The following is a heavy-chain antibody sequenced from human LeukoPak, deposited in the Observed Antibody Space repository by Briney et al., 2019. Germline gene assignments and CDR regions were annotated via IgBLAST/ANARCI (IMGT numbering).Heavy chain of an antibody. J-gene: IGHJ4*02. V-gene: IGHV1-18*01. D-gene: IGHD3-10*01. CDR2: ISAYNGNT. CDR1: GYTFTSYG. CDR3: ARGLHNYYGSGSYLDDFDY. Sequence: ASVKVSCKASGYTFTSYGISWVRQAPGQGLEWMGWISAYNGNTNYAQKLQGRVTMTTDTSTSTAYMELRSLRSDYTAVYYCARGLHNYYGSGSYLDDFDYWGQGTLVTVSS.